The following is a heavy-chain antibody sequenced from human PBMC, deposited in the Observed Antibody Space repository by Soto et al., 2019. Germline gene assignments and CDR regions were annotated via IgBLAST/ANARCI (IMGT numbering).Heavy chain of an antibody. CDR1: GDSVSSNSAA. J-gene: IGHJ6*02. CDR2: TYYRSKWYN. V-gene: IGHV6-1*01. CDR3: ARAGWHPGENELNTGYDYYYYGMDV. Sequence: PAQTLSITCAISGDSVSSNSAAWNWIRQSPSRGLEWLGRTYYRSKWYNDYAVSVKSRITINPDTSKNQFSLQLNSVTPEDTAVYYCARAGWHPGENELNTGYDYYYYGMDVWGQGSTVTVSS. D-gene: IGHD1-1*01.